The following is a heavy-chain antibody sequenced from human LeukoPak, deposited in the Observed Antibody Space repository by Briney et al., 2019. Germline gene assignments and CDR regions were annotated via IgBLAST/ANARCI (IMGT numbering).Heavy chain of an antibody. J-gene: IGHJ4*02. D-gene: IGHD3-9*01. V-gene: IGHV3-30*04. CDR3: AKDKGTYTLTGYYLDS. CDR1: GFTFSSYV. CDR2: ISYDGSNE. Sequence: SGGSLRLSCAASGFTFSSYVMHWVRQAPGKGLEWVAIISYDGSNEYYADSVKGRFTISRDNSKNTLYLQMNSLRPDDTAMYYCAKDKGTYTLTGYYLDSWGQGILVTVSS.